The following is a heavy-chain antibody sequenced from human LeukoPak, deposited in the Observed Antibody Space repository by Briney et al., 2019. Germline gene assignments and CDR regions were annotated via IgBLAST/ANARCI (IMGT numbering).Heavy chain of an antibody. J-gene: IGHJ4*02. D-gene: IGHD1-26*01. CDR2: ISAYNGNT. CDR1: GYTFTSYG. V-gene: IGHV1-18*01. CDR3: ARDLARRIVGATPAY. Sequence: ASVKVSCKASGYTFTSYGISWVRQAPGQGLEWMGWISAYNGNTNYAQKLQGRVTMTTDTSTSTAYMELRSLRSDDTAVYYCARDLARRIVGATPAYRGQGTLVTVSS.